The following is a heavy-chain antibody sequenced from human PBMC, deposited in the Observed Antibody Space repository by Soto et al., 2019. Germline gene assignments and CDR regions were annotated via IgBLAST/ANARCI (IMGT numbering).Heavy chain of an antibody. CDR3: ATGVGYSGF. J-gene: IGHJ4*02. CDR1: GLTFSNYG. Sequence: GGSLRLSCAVSGLTFSNYGMHWVRQAPGKGLEWVAVIWYDGNNKNYADSVKGRFTISKDNSKNTLYLEMNSLRVEDTAVYYCATGVGYSGFWGQGTLVTVSS. CDR2: IWYDGNNK. V-gene: IGHV3-33*01. D-gene: IGHD5-12*01.